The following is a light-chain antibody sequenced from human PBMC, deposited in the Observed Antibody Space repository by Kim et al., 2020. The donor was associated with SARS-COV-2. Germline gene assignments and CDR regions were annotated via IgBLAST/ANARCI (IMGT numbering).Light chain of an antibody. J-gene: IGLJ2*01. CDR3: SSYAGSNNGV. CDR1: SSDIAIYNY. V-gene: IGLV2-8*01. CDR2: DVN. Sequence: GQAVTISCPGCSSDIAIYNYVSWYQQYPGKAPKLLTYDVNTRPAGVPDRFSASKPANTAPLTASRLQAEDEADYYCSSYAGSNNGVFGGGTQLTVL.